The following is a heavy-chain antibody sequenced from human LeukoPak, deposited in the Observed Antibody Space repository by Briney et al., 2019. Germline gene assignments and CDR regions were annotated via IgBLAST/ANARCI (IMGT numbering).Heavy chain of an antibody. Sequence: GGSLRLSCAAYGFIFSSHGMHWVRQAPGKGLEWVTFIRYDGSNKYYADSVKGRFTISRDNAKNSLYLQMNSLRAEDTAVYYCARGPAYGSGKFGPFDYWGEGTLVTVSS. J-gene: IGHJ4*02. V-gene: IGHV3-30*02. D-gene: IGHD3-10*01. CDR1: GFIFSSHG. CDR2: IRYDGSNK. CDR3: ARGPAYGSGKFGPFDY.